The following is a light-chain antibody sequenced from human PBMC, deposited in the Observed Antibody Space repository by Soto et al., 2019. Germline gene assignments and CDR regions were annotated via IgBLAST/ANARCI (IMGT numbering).Light chain of an antibody. Sequence: AILMSQSPSSLSASPGDRVTITCRASQGISSYLAWYQQKPGKAPKLLIYDASSLESGVPSRFSGSGSGTEFTLTISSLQPDDFATYYCQQYNSYPTFGHGTKVDI. J-gene: IGKJ1*01. CDR1: QGISSY. CDR2: DAS. CDR3: QQYNSYPT. V-gene: IGKV1-8*01.